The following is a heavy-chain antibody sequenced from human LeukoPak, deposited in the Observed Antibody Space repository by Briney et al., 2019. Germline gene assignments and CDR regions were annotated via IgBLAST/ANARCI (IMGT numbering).Heavy chain of an antibody. Sequence: GGSLRLSCAASGFTFSSYAMHWVRQAPGTGREGVAVISFDEVNKFYEDSVKGRFTISRDNSNNTMYLQMNSVRAEDMAVYYCAVDKEGEVDFYYGMEVWGQGTTVTVSS. CDR1: GFTFSSYA. V-gene: IGHV3-30*04. CDR3: AVDKEGEVDFYYGMEV. CDR2: ISFDEVNK. D-gene: IGHD5-12*01. J-gene: IGHJ6*02.